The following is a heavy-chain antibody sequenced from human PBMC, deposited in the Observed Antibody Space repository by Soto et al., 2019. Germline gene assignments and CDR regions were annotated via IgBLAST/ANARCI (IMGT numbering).Heavy chain of an antibody. CDR1: GGTFSSYA. V-gene: IGHV1-69*13. J-gene: IGHJ6*02. CDR3: ARLVWVPAYRSYYYGMDV. D-gene: IGHD2-2*01. CDR2: IIPTFGTA. Sequence: SVKVSCKASGGTFSSYAISWVRQAPGQGLEWMGGIIPTFGTANYAQKFQGRVTITADESTSTAYMELSSLRSEDTAVYYCARLVWVPAYRSYYYGMDVWRQGTTVTVSS.